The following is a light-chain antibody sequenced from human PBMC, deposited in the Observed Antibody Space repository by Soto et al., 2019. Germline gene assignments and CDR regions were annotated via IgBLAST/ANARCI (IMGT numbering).Light chain of an antibody. Sequence: DIHLTHSPSLLASSIVDRVTSTCRASHDISTFLAWYQQKPGKAPKLLIYEASTLQSGVPSRFSGSGSGTEFTLTISGLLPEDFAAYHCQQLYTLPFTFGQRTRLEIK. CDR2: EAS. CDR3: QQLYTLPFT. CDR1: HDISTF. J-gene: IGKJ5*01. V-gene: IGKV1-9*01.